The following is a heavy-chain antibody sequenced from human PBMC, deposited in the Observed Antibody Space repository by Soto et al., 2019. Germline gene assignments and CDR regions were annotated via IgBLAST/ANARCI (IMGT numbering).Heavy chain of an antibody. D-gene: IGHD2-2*01. V-gene: IGHV1-69*06. CDR1: GGTFSSYA. Sequence: SVKVSCRASGGTFSSYAISWVRQAPGQELEWMGGIIPIFGTANYEQKFQGRVTITADKSTSTAYMELSSLRSEATAGYYCARETLGYCSSTSRPGAPYYYGMDVWGQGTTVTVYS. CDR2: IIPIFGTA. J-gene: IGHJ6*02. CDR3: ARETLGYCSSTSRPGAPYYYGMDV.